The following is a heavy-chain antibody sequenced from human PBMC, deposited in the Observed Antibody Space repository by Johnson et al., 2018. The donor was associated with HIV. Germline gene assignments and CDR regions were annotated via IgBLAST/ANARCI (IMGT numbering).Heavy chain of an antibody. J-gene: IGHJ3*02. V-gene: IGHV3-30*04. CDR3: ASNPLSDAFDI. CDR2: ISYAGSHK. Sequence: QVQLVESGGGVVRPGRSLRLSCAASGFTFNTYAMHWVRQAPGRGLEWVAVISYAGSHKFYADFLKGRFIISRYNSKNTLYLHTNSLRAEDTAVYYCASNPLSDAFDIWGQGTMVTVSS. CDR1: GFTFNTYA.